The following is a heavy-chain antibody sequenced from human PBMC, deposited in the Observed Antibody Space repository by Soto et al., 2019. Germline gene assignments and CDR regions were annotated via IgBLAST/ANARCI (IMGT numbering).Heavy chain of an antibody. CDR2: ISGSGGST. V-gene: IGHV3-23*01. Sequence: GGSLRLSCAASGFTFSSYAMSWVRQAPGKGLEWVSAISGSGGSTYYADSVKGRFTISRDNSKNTLYLQMNSLRAEDTAVYYCAKDLSSGWSPTYYFDYWGQGTLVTVSS. CDR1: GFTFSSYA. D-gene: IGHD6-19*01. CDR3: AKDLSSGWSPTYYFDY. J-gene: IGHJ4*02.